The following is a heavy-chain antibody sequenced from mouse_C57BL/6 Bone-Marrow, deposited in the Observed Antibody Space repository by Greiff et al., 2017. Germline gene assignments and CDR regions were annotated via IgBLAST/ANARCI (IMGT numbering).Heavy chain of an antibody. J-gene: IGHJ3*01. V-gene: IGHV1-81*01. D-gene: IGHD1-1*01. CDR1: GYTFTSYG. CDR3: ARAGSTVGAY. CDR2: IYPRSGNT. Sequence: QVQLKQSGAELARPGASVKLSCKASGYTFTSYGISWVKQRTGQGLEWIGEIYPRSGNTYYNEKFKGKATLTADKSSSTAYMELRSLTSEDSAVYFCARAGSTVGAYGGQGTLVTVSA.